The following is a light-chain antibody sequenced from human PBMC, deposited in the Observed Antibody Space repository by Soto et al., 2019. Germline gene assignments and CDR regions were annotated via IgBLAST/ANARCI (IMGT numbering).Light chain of an antibody. CDR3: QKYNNSPHN. CDR2: GAS. J-gene: IGKJ1*01. V-gene: IGKV3-15*01. CDR1: QSVSSN. Sequence: EIGETQGSATLVLSPEEKTTLSCRASQSVSSNLAWYQQKPGQAPRLLIYGASTRATGIPARFSGSGSGTEFTLTISSLQSLVFAMSSCQKYNNSPHNVGQ.